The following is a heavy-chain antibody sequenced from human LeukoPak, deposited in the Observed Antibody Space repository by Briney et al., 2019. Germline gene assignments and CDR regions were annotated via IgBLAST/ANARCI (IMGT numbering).Heavy chain of an antibody. Sequence: ASVKVSCKASGYTFTSYGISWVRQAPGQGLEWMGWISAYNGNTNYAQKLQGRVTMTTDTSTSTAYMELRSLRSDDTAVYYCARGYSNGWYPPFASLLDYWGQGTLVTVSS. CDR2: ISAYNGNT. D-gene: IGHD6-13*01. CDR3: ARGYSNGWYPPFASLLDY. CDR1: GYTFTSYG. V-gene: IGHV1-18*01. J-gene: IGHJ4*02.